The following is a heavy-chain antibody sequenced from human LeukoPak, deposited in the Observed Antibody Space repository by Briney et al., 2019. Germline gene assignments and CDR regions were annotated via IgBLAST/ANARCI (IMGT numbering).Heavy chain of an antibody. D-gene: IGHD3-3*01. CDR3: ARVHIRAPTYDFWSGSRYGLDV. Sequence: ASVKVSYKGSGYTFTSYGISWVRQAPGQGLEWMGCISADNGNTNYAQKLQGRVTVTTDTSRSTAYMELRSLRSDDTAVYYCARVHIRAPTYDFWSGSRYGLDVWGQGTTVTVSS. CDR2: ISADNGNT. CDR1: GYTFTSYG. J-gene: IGHJ6*01. V-gene: IGHV1-18*01.